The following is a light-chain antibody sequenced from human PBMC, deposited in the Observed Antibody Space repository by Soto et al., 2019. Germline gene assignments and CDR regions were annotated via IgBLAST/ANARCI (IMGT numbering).Light chain of an antibody. Sequence: EIVLTQSPGTLSLSPGERATLSCRASQSVSSSYLAWYQKKPGQAPRLLIYGASSRATCIPYRFGGSGSGKDFTLNISRLETEDFAVYYYQQYGSSPKYTFGQGTKLEIK. CDR3: QQYGSSPKYT. CDR1: QSVSSSY. CDR2: GAS. V-gene: IGKV3-20*01. J-gene: IGKJ2*01.